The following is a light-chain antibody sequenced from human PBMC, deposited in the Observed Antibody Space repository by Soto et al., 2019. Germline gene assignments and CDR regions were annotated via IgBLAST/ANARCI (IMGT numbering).Light chain of an antibody. CDR1: QSISSW. J-gene: IGKJ4*01. CDR3: QQYSIYSVT. Sequence: DIQMTQSPSILSSSVGDRVTITCRASQSISSWLAWYQQKPGKAPKLLIYEGSNLEPGVPSRFSGSVSGTEFTLTISSLQPDDFATYYCQQYSIYSVTFGGGTKVEIK. V-gene: IGKV1-5*03. CDR2: EGS.